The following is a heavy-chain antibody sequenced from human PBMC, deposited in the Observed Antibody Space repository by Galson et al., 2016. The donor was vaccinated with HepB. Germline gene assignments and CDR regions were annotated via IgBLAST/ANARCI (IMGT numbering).Heavy chain of an antibody. V-gene: IGHV4-34*01. CDR3: ATGRRGRQYNGNWFDP. J-gene: IGHJ5*02. Sequence: IGEINHSGSTNYNPSLKSRVTISVDTSKNQFSLKLRSVTAADTAVYYCATGRRGRQYNGNWFDPWGQGTLVTVSS. D-gene: IGHD1-14*01. CDR2: INHSGST.